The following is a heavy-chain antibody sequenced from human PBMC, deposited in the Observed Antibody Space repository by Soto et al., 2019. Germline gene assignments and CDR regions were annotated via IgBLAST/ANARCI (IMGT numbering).Heavy chain of an antibody. J-gene: IGHJ6*02. CDR3: ARGLVRGVHYYYYGLDV. D-gene: IGHD3-10*01. CDR1: GGSVSTSTYY. CDR2: IYYSGST. Sequence: SETLSLTCTVSGGSVSTSTYYWSWIRQPPGKGLEWIGYIYYSGSTNYNPSLKSRLTISVDTSKNQFSLKLTSVTAADTAVYYCARGLVRGVHYYYYGLDVWGQGTTVTVS. V-gene: IGHV4-61*01.